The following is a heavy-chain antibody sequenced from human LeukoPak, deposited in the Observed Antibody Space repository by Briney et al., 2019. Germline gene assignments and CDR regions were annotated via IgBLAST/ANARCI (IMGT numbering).Heavy chain of an antibody. CDR3: ARGLHSRLYDSSGYYPY. D-gene: IGHD3-22*01. Sequence: GASVKVSCKASGYTFTAYYIHWVRQAPGQGLEWMGRINPKNGDTNYAQKFQDRVTMTRDTSMSAAYMEISRLTYDDTAVYYCARGLHSRLYDSSGYYPYWGQGTLVTVSS. V-gene: IGHV1-2*06. CDR1: GYTFTAYY. J-gene: IGHJ4*02. CDR2: INPKNGDT.